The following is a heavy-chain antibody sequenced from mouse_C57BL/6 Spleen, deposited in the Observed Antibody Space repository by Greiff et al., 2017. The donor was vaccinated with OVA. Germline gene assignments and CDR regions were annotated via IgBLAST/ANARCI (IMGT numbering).Heavy chain of an antibody. V-gene: IGHV1-61*01. Sequence: VQLQQPGAELVRPGSSVTLSCKASGYTFTSYWLDWVKQRPGQGLEWIGNIYPSDSETPYNQQFKDKATLTVDKSSSTAYMQLSSLTSEDSAFYYCAGVNYVRFAYWGQGTLVTVSA. CDR3: AGVNYVRFAY. D-gene: IGHD2-1*01. J-gene: IGHJ3*01. CDR2: IYPSDSET. CDR1: GYTFTSYW.